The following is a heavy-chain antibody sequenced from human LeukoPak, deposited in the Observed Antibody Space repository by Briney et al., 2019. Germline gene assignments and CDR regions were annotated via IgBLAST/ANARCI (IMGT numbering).Heavy chain of an antibody. Sequence: EGSLRLSCAASGFTFSSYWMHCVRQAPGKGLVWVSRINSDGSSTSYADSVKGRFTISGDNAKNTLYLQMNSLRAEDTAVYYCARDPGPHDYGDAFDYWGQGTLVTVSS. CDR1: GFTFSSYW. J-gene: IGHJ4*02. V-gene: IGHV3-74*01. D-gene: IGHD4-17*01. CDR2: INSDGSST. CDR3: ARDPGPHDYGDAFDY.